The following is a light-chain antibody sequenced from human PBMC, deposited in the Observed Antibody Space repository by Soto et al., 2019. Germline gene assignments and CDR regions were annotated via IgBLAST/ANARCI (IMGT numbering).Light chain of an antibody. Sequence: DIQMTQSPSSLSASVGDRVTITCRASQSITYGLAWYQQKPGRAPKLLIYDVFNLQSGVPARFRGSGSGTEFTLTISSLQPDDSATYYCQQYHSFSFTFGQGTKLEIK. V-gene: IGKV1-5*01. CDR3: QQYHSFSFT. CDR1: QSITYG. CDR2: DVF. J-gene: IGKJ2*01.